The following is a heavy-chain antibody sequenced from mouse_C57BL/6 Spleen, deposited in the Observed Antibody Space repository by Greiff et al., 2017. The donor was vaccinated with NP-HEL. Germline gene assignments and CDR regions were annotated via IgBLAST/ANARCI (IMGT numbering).Heavy chain of an antibody. D-gene: IGHD2-4*01. CDR3: TAPGDYDPWFAY. CDR2: IRLKSDNYAT. J-gene: IGHJ3*01. CDR1: GFTFSNYW. Sequence: EVKLEESGGGLVQPGGSMKLSCGASGFTFSNYWMNWVRQSPEKGLEWVAQIRLKSDNYATHYAESVKGRFTISRDDSKSSVYLQMNNLRAEDTGIYYCTAPGDYDPWFAYWGQGTLVTVSA. V-gene: IGHV6-3*01.